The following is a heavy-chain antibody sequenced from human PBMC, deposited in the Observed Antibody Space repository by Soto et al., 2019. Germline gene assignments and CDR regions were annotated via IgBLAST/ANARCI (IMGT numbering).Heavy chain of an antibody. D-gene: IGHD3-3*01. J-gene: IGHJ4*02. CDR3: AGTSYYDSWSGYTNPQPFDY. CDR2: ISYDGSNK. V-gene: IGHV3-30*03. Sequence: QVQLVESGGGVVQPGRSLRLSCAASGFTFSSYGMHWVRQAPGKGLEWVAVISYDGSNKYYADSVKGRFTISRDNSKNTLYLQMNRLRAEDTAVYYCAGTSYYDSWSGYTNPQPFDYWGQGTLVTVSS. CDR1: GFTFSSYG.